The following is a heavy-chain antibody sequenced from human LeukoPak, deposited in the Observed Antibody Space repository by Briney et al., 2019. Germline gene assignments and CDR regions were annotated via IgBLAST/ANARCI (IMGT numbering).Heavy chain of an antibody. J-gene: IGHJ4*02. CDR1: GFTFSSYW. D-gene: IGHD3-10*01. V-gene: IGHV3-74*01. CDR2: INSDGSST. Sequence: TGGSLRLSCAASGFTFSSYWMHWVRQAPGKGLVWVSRINSDGSSTSYADSVKGRFTISRDNAKNTLYLQMNSLRAEDTAVYYCAKSAYARGELFEYWGQGTLVTVSA. CDR3: AKSAYARGELFEY.